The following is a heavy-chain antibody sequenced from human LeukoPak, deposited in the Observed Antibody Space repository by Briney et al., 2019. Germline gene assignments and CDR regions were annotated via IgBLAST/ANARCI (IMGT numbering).Heavy chain of an antibody. CDR2: ISGSGGTT. V-gene: IGHV3-23*01. Sequence: PGGSLRLSCAASGFTFSSYAMNWVRQAPGKGLEWVSVISGSGGTTYYADSVKGRFAISRDNSKNTLYPQMNSLRAEDTAVYYCAKGVVPYYYYGLDVWGQGTTVTVSS. J-gene: IGHJ6*02. CDR3: AKGVVPYYYYGLDV. D-gene: IGHD2-21*01. CDR1: GFTFSSYA.